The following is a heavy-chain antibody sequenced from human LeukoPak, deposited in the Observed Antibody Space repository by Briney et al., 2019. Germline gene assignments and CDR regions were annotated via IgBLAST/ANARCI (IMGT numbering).Heavy chain of an antibody. CDR1: GFTFSSHA. CDR2: ISSNGGST. Sequence: GGSLRLSCAASGFTFSSHAMHWVRQAPGKGLEYVSAISSNGGSTYYASSVKGRFTISRDNSKNTLYLQMGSLRAEDMAVYYCARGRGTPTVWYYFDYWGQGTLVTVSS. V-gene: IGHV3-64*01. J-gene: IGHJ4*02. D-gene: IGHD2-8*02. CDR3: ARGRGTPTVWYYFDY.